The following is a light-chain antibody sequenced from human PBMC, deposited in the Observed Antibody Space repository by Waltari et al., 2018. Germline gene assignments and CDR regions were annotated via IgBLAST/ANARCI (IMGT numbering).Light chain of an antibody. V-gene: IGKV3-15*01. Sequence: EIVMTQSPATLSVSPGERATLSCRASQSVSSNLAWYQQKPGRAPRLLIYGASTRATGIPARFSGSGYGTEFTLTISSLQAEDVAVYYCQQYYSTLPYTFGQGTKLEIK. J-gene: IGKJ2*01. CDR1: QSVSSN. CDR3: QQYYSTLPYT. CDR2: GAS.